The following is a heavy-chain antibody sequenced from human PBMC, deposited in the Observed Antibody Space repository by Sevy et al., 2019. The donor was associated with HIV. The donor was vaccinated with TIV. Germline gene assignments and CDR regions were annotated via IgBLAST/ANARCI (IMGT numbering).Heavy chain of an antibody. CDR3: AREQYYYDSSGYYPRMDV. CDR1: GYTFTSYG. CDR2: ISAYNGNT. V-gene: IGHV1-18*01. J-gene: IGHJ6*02. D-gene: IGHD3-22*01. Sequence: ASVKVSCKASGYTFTSYGISWVRQAPGQGLEWIGWISAYNGNTNYAQKLQGRVTMTTDTSTSTAYMELRSLRSDDTAVYYCAREQYYYDSSGYYPRMDVWGQGTTVTVSS.